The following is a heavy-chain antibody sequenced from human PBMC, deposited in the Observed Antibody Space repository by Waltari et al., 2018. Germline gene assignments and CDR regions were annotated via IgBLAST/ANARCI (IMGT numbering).Heavy chain of an antibody. D-gene: IGHD2-15*01. J-gene: IGHJ6*02. V-gene: IGHV4-4*02. CDR1: GGSISSSNW. CDR3: ARLEVVAATQSFYYYYGMDV. CDR2: IYHSGST. Sequence: QVQLQESGPGLVKPSGTLSLTCAVSGGSISSSNWWSWVRQPPGKGLEWIGEIYHSGSTNYSPSLKSRVTISVDKSKNQFSLKLSSVTAADTAVYYCARLEVVAATQSFYYYYGMDVWGQGTTVTVSS.